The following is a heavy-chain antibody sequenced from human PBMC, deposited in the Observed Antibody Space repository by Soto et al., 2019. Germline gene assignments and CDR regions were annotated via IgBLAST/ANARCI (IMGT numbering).Heavy chain of an antibody. Sequence: PGGSLRLSCAASGFTFSSYSMNWVRQAPGKGLEWVSYISSSSSYIYYADSLKGRFTISRDNAKNSLFLQMDSLRAEDTAVYYCARGGGGAGGSDLGPYYYYYAMDVWGQGTTVTVSS. J-gene: IGHJ6*02. D-gene: IGHD1-26*01. CDR1: GFTFSSYS. V-gene: IGHV3-21*05. CDR2: ISSSSSYI. CDR3: ARGGGGAGGSDLGPYYYYYAMDV.